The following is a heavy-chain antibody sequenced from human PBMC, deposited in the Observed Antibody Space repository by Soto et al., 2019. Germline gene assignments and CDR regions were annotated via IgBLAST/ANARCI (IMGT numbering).Heavy chain of an antibody. J-gene: IGHJ6*02. CDR1: GYTLTSYD. CDR3: ARGRAYYDFWSGYYRDYYGMDV. Sequence: ASVKVSCKASGYTLTSYDINWVRQATGQGLEWMGWMNPNSGNTGYAQKFQGRVTMTRNTSISTAYMELSSLRSEGTAVYYCARGRAYYDFWSGYYRDYYGMDVWGQGTTVTVSS. D-gene: IGHD3-3*01. CDR2: MNPNSGNT. V-gene: IGHV1-8*01.